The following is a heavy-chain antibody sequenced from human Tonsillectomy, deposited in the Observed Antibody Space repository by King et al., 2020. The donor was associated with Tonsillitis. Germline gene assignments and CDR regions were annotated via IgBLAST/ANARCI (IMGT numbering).Heavy chain of an antibody. D-gene: IGHD6-19*01. V-gene: IGHV3-43*01. J-gene: IGHJ4*02. Sequence: VQLVESGGVVVQPGGSLRLSCAASGFTFDDYTMHWVRQAPGKGLEWVSLISWDGGSTYYADSVKGRFTISRDNSKNSLYLQMNSLRNEDTALYYCAKDNWGSGAVDYWGQGTLVTVSS. CDR2: ISWDGGST. CDR1: GFTFDDYT. CDR3: AKDNWGSGAVDY.